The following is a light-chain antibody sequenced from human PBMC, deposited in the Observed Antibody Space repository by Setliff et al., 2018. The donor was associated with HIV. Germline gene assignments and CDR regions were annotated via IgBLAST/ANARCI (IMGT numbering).Light chain of an antibody. CDR1: SSDVGAYKF. V-gene: IGLV2-14*01. CDR3: FSYTTSKILV. Sequence: QSVLAQPASVSGSPGQSITTACTGTSSDVGAYKFVSWYQHHPGKAPKFIIYEVSNRPLGVSNRFSGSKSGNTASLTISGLQADDEADYYCFSYTTSKILVFGGGTKVTVL. J-gene: IGLJ3*02. CDR2: EVS.